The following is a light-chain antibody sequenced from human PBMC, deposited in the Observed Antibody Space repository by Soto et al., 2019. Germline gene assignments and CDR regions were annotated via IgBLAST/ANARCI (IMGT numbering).Light chain of an antibody. CDR2: ATS. CDR3: QQYGDCPLT. J-gene: IGKJ4*01. Sequence: EIVVTQSPATLSVSPGERATLSCRASQSVGNTFAWYQQKPGQAPRLLIFATSTRATGVPARFSGSGSGTEFTLTISSLHYEDFAVYYCQQYGDCPLTFGGGAKVEIE. CDR1: QSVGNT. V-gene: IGKV3-15*01.